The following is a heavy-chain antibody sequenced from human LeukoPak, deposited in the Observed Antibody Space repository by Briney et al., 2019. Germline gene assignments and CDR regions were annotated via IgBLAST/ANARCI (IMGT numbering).Heavy chain of an antibody. CDR2: IRQDGGAK. J-gene: IGHJ3*02. Sequence: GGSLRLSCSASGFIFNDFWMSWVRQAPGEGLEWVANIRQDGGAKNYVDSVKGRFTISRDNAKKSLYLQMNSLRAEDTAVYYCARGERVDTAMVYAFDIWGQGTMVTVSS. V-gene: IGHV3-7*01. D-gene: IGHD5-18*01. CDR3: ARGERVDTAMVYAFDI. CDR1: GFIFNDFW.